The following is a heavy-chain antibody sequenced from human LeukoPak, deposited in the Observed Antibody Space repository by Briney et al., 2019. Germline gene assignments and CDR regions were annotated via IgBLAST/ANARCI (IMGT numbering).Heavy chain of an antibody. V-gene: IGHV4-4*07. Sequence: PSETLSLTCAVSGASITSFHWTWFRQPAGRGLEWIGLIYTSGSTLYNPSLQSRVAMSVDVTKNRLSLKLSYVTAADAATYYCARKDGDYWGQGTLVTVSS. D-gene: IGHD6-6*01. CDR3: ARKDGDY. J-gene: IGHJ4*02. CDR1: GASITSFH. CDR2: IYTSGST.